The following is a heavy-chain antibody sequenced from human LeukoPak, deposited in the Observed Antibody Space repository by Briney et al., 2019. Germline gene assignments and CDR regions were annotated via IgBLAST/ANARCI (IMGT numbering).Heavy chain of an antibody. Sequence: GGSLRLSCAASGFTFSSYSMNWVRQAPGKGLEWVSSISSSSSYIYYADSVKGRFTISRDNAKNSLYLQMNSLRAEDTAVYYCARERGDHYDSSGYYWFDPWGQGTLVTVSS. D-gene: IGHD3-22*01. J-gene: IGHJ5*02. V-gene: IGHV3-21*01. CDR1: GFTFSSYS. CDR3: ARERGDHYDSSGYYWFDP. CDR2: ISSSSSYI.